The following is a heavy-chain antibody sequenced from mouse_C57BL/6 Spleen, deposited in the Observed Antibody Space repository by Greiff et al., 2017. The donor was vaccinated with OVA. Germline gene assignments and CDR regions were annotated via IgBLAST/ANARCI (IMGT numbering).Heavy chain of an antibody. CDR2: ISLKSDNYAT. Sequence: EVQLVESGGGLVQPGGSMKLSCVASGFTFSNYWMNWVSQSPEKGLEWVAQISLKSDNYATHYAESVKGRFTISRDYSKSSVYLQMNNLRSADAEIYYCTVPCYYGCSYFDYWGQGTTLTVSS. V-gene: IGHV6-3*01. J-gene: IGHJ2*01. CDR3: TVPCYYGCSYFDY. CDR1: GFTFSNYW. D-gene: IGHD1-1*01.